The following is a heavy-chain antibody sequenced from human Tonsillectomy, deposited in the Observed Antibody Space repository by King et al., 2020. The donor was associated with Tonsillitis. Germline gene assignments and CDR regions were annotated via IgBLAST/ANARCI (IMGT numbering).Heavy chain of an antibody. D-gene: IGHD1-1*01. CDR2: ISNDGSYK. CDR3: ARPKSTTSMDFLIDF. CDR1: GLTLSSYG. V-gene: IGHV3-30*03. Sequence: QVQLVESGGGVVQPGRSLRLSCAASGLTLSSYGMHWVRQAPGKGLEWVAVISNDGSYKYYAESVKGRFTISRDNSKNTLYLQMNSLRTEDTAVYYCARPKSTTSMDFLIDFWGQGTLVTVSS. J-gene: IGHJ4*02.